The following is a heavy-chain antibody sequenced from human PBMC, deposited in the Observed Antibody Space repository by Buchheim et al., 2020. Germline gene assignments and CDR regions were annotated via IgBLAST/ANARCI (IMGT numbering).Heavy chain of an antibody. CDR2: FNYDGRT. Sequence: QVLLQQGGARLLKPSETLSLTCDVSDGSFSSFYWIWIRQPPGKGLEWIGEFNYDGRTNYSPSLKSRVIISVDRSRNQFSLNLRSVTAADTGVYYCARGTGQIVYFYGMDVWGQGTT. D-gene: IGHD2-21*01. V-gene: IGHV4-34*01. CDR1: DGSFSSFY. J-gene: IGHJ6*02. CDR3: ARGTGQIVYFYGMDV.